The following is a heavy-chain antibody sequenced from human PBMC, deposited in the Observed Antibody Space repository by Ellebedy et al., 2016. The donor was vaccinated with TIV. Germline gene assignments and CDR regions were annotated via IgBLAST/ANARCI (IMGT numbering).Heavy chain of an antibody. D-gene: IGHD2-2*01. CDR1: GYTFTNYD. V-gene: IGHV1-8*01. J-gene: IGHJ5*02. Sequence: ASVKVSCXTSGYTFTNYDISWVRQANGQGLEWMGWMNPKSGHTGYAQKFLGRLTLTRNTSVNTAYMELSSLKFEDTAVYYCARRRCCSSTTCKVKTIFGMMTPSPIDTWGRGTLVTVSS. CDR3: ARRRCCSSTTCKVKTIFGMMTPSPIDT. CDR2: MNPKSGHT.